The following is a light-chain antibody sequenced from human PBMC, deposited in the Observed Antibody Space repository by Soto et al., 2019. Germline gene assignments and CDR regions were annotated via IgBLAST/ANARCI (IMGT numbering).Light chain of an antibody. J-gene: IGKJ1*01. CDR2: KAS. Sequence: DIQLTQSPSTLSASVGDRVTITCRASQSISGWLAWYQQKPGKAPKLLIYKASSLQSGVPSRFSGSGSGTEFTLTLSSLQPDNFAVYYCQQYHGYPWTFGQGTKVYVK. CDR3: QQYHGYPWT. V-gene: IGKV1-5*03. CDR1: QSISGW.